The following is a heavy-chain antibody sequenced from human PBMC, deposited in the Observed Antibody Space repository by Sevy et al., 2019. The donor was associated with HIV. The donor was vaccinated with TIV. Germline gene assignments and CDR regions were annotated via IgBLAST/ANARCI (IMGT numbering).Heavy chain of an antibody. Sequence: GGSLRLSCVASGFTVSSNYVTWVRQAPGKGLEWVSVIYSGGSTYYADSVKGRFTISRDNSKNTLYLQMSSLRAEDTAVYYCARDSVAVAGTDYWGQGTLVTVSS. CDR1: GFTVSSNY. CDR3: ARDSVAVAGTDY. CDR2: IYSGGST. J-gene: IGHJ4*02. D-gene: IGHD6-19*01. V-gene: IGHV3-53*01.